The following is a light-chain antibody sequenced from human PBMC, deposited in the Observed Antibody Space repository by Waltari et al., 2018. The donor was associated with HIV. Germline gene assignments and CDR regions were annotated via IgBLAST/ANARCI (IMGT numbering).Light chain of an antibody. CDR2: SNS. CDR3: QSYDSSLSAL. CDR1: SSNIGAGFD. V-gene: IGLV1-40*01. Sequence: HSVLTQPPSVSGAPGQRVTISCTGSSSNIGAGFDVHWYQHLPGTPPKRRIYSNSKRPPGVPDRVSGSKSGTSASLAITGLQAEDEADYYCQSYDSSLSALFGGGTKLTVL. J-gene: IGLJ2*01.